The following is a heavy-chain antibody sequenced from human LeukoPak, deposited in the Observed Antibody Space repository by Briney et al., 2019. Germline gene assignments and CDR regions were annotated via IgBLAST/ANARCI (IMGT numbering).Heavy chain of an antibody. CDR1: GGSISSGGYY. CDR3: ARGIPDAYCGGDCPLDY. D-gene: IGHD2-21*01. V-gene: IGHV4-30-2*01. CDR2: IYHSGST. J-gene: IGHJ4*02. Sequence: PSETLSLTCTVSGGSISSGGYYWSWIRQPPGKGLEWIGYIYHSGSTYYNPSLKSRVTISVDRSKNQFSLKLSSVTAADTAVYYCARGIPDAYCGGDCPLDYWGQGTLVTVSS.